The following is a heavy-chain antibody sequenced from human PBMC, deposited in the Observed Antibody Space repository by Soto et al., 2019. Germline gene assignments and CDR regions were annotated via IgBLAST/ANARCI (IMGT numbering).Heavy chain of an antibody. Sequence: ASVKVSCKASGYTFTGYYMHWVRQAPGQGLEWMGWINPNSGGTNYAQKFQGWVTMTRDTSISTAYMELSRLRSDDTAVYYCARSDTAMDYYYYGMDVWGQGTTVTVSS. CDR3: ARSDTAMDYYYYGMDV. CDR1: GYTFTGYY. CDR2: INPNSGGT. V-gene: IGHV1-2*04. J-gene: IGHJ6*02. D-gene: IGHD5-18*01.